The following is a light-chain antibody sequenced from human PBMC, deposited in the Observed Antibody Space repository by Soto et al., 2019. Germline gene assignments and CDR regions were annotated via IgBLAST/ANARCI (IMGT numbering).Light chain of an antibody. CDR3: QQSYGALPYT. V-gene: IGKV1-39*01. J-gene: IGKJ2*01. CDR2: AAS. CDR1: QSISSY. Sequence: DIQMTQSPSSLSASVGDRVTITCRESQSISSYLNWYQQKPGKAPKLLIYAASNLQSGVPSRFSGSGSGTDYTLTISSLQPDDFATYYCQQSYGALPYTFGQGTKLEIK.